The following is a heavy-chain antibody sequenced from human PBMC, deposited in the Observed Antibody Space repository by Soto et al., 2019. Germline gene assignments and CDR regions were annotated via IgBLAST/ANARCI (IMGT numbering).Heavy chain of an antibody. V-gene: IGHV1-2*02. CDR1: GYTFTDYY. J-gene: IGHJ2*01. CDR3: AIRTGQLAIISEFDGDWFFEV. CDR2: INPDSGGT. Sequence: QEQLVQSGAEVKKPGASLKVSCKASGYTFTDYYMHWVRQAPGQGLEWVGWINPDSGGTNLAQRFQGRVTMTSATSINAAYMELSSLRADDTAVFYCAIRTGQLAIISEFDGDWFFEVWGGGTLVTVSS. D-gene: IGHD2-2*01.